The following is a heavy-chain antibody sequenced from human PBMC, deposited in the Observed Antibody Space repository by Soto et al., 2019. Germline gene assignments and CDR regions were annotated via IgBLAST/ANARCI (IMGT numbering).Heavy chain of an antibody. CDR1: GGSISPYY. CDR3: ARPRSSGYAGEFDY. V-gene: IGHV4-59*01. CDR2: IYYSGGN. Sequence: QVQLKESGPGLVKPSETLSLTCTVSGGSISPYYWSWIRQPPGKGLEWIGFIYYSGGNNYNPSLKSRVTISVDTSQNQFSLMLTSVTAADTAVYYCARPRSSGYAGEFDYWGQGTLVTVSS. D-gene: IGHD3-22*01. J-gene: IGHJ4*02.